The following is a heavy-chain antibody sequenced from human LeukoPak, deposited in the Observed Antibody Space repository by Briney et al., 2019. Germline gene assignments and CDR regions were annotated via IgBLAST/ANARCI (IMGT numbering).Heavy chain of an antibody. D-gene: IGHD6-13*01. CDR2: IYHSGST. J-gene: IGHJ4*02. V-gene: IGHV4-59*01. CDR1: GDSISSYY. CDR3: ATGYSSTWYYFEY. Sequence: PSETLSLTCTVSGDSISSYYWSWLRQPPGKGLERIGYIYHSGSTNYNPSLKSRVTISADTSKDQFSLKLASVTAADTAVYYCATGYSSTWYYFEYWGQGTLVTVSS.